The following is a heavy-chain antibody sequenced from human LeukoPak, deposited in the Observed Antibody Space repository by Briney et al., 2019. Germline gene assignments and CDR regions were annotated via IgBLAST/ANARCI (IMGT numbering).Heavy chain of an antibody. CDR1: GDSISSSSYY. D-gene: IGHD6-19*01. J-gene: IGHJ4*02. CDR3: ARDGIAVAGTGY. CDR2: FYYSGST. V-gene: IGHV4-39*07. Sequence: SETLSLTCTVSGDSISSSSYYWGWIRQPPGKGLEWIGSFYYSGSTYYNPSLKSRVAISTDTSKNQFSLKLSSVTAADTAVYYCARDGIAVAGTGYWGQGTLVTVSS.